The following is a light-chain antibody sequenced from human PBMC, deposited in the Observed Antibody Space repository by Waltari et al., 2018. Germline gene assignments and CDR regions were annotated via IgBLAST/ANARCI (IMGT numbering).Light chain of an antibody. V-gene: IGKV3-20*01. CDR2: GAS. J-gene: IGKJ2*01. CDR3: QHYGSAPYT. CDR1: QASYSNY. Sequence: EIVLTQSPAPLSLSPGGGAPLSCRASQASYSNYFGWYQHKPGQAPRLLIYGASSRATGIPDRFSGSGSGTEFTLTISRVEPEDSAVYFCQHYGSAPYTFGQGTNLEIK.